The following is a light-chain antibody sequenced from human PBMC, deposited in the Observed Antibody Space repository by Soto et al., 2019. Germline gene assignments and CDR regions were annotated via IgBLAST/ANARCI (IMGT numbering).Light chain of an antibody. V-gene: IGLV3-25*03. CDR3: QSADSSGTYVV. CDR1: ALPKHY. Sequence: SYELPQPPSVSVSPGQTARITCSGAALPKHYAYWYQQKPGQAPVLVIYKDSERPSGIPERFSGSSSGTTVTLTISGVQAEDEADYNSQSADSSGTYVVFGGGTKLTVL. CDR2: KDS. J-gene: IGLJ2*01.